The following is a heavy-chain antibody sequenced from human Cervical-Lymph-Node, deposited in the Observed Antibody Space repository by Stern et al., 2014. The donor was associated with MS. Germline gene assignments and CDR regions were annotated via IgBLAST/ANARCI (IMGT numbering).Heavy chain of an antibody. CDR1: GFTFRSFT. CDR2: ISYDGSNE. CDR3: ARGSHWGSGSSLSWLDP. D-gene: IGHD3-10*01. V-gene: IGHV3-30*14. Sequence: QVQLVQSGGGVVQPGRSLRLSCAASGFTFRSFTMFWVRQAPGQGLEWVAVISYDGSNEDYADSVKGRFTISRDNSKNTLYLQVDSLRGEDTAVYYCARGSHWGSGSSLSWLDPWGQGTLVTVSS. J-gene: IGHJ5*02.